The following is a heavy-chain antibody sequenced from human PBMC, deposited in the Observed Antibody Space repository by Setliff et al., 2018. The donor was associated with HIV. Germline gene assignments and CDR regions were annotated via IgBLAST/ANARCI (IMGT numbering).Heavy chain of an antibody. V-gene: IGHV4-4*07. CDR3: ARDRIEVVVDGPHDVFDV. J-gene: IGHJ3*01. D-gene: IGHD2-15*01. CDR2: IHTSGST. CDR1: GDSIGYYY. Sequence: SETLSLTCTVSGDSIGYYYWSWIRQPAGRGLEWMGRIHTSGSTNYNPSLTSRVTLSVGTSKNQFFLKLTSLSAADTAVYYCARDRIEVVVDGPHDVFDVWGRGTTVTVSS.